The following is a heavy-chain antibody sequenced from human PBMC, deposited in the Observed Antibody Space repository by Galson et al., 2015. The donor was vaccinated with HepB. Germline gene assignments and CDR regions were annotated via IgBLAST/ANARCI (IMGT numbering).Heavy chain of an antibody. CDR2: ISGNAINT. CDR1: GFTFSDYD. Sequence: SLRLSCAASGFTFSDYDMTWIRQVPGKGLEWVSYISGNAINTNYAASVKGRFTISRDNAKNSVFLQMNSLRAEDAALYYCARLAHSDYGAHEHLDFWGQGTLVTVSS. J-gene: IGHJ4*02. D-gene: IGHD4-17*01. V-gene: IGHV3-11*06. CDR3: ARLAHSDYGAHEHLDF.